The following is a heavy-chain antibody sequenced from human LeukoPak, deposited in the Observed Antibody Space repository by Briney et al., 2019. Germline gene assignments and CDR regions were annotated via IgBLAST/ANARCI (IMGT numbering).Heavy chain of an antibody. CDR2: INPNGGST. Sequence: ASVKVSCKASGYTFTNYYMHWVRQAPGQGFEWMGVINPNGGSTRFAQKFQGRLTMTRDTSTSTVYMELSRLRSDDTAVYYCAILYGAGDIDYWGQGTLVTVSS. D-gene: IGHD4-17*01. J-gene: IGHJ4*02. CDR3: AILYGAGDIDY. V-gene: IGHV1-46*01. CDR1: GYTFTNYY.